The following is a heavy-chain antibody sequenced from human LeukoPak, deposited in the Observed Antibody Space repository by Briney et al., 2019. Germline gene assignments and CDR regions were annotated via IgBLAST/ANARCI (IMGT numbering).Heavy chain of an antibody. J-gene: IGHJ4*02. D-gene: IGHD3/OR15-3a*01. Sequence: PGGSLRLSCAASRFTFSSYWMSWVRQAPGKGLEWVANIKEDGSERNYVDSVKGRFTISRDDAKKSLFLQMNSLRAEDTAVYYCATMIFGGGFDYWGQGTLVTVSS. CDR2: IKEDGSER. V-gene: IGHV3-7*01. CDR3: ATMIFGGGFDY. CDR1: RFTFSSYW.